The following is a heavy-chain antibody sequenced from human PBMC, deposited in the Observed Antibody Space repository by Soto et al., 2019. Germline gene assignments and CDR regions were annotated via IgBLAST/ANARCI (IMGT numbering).Heavy chain of an antibody. CDR2: LWSDGRRK. Sequence: QVQLVESGGGVVQPGRSLRLSCAASGFTFSTFGFLWVRQAPGKGLEWVAVLWSDGRRKDYADSVKGRFTTSRDESKNTLCLQMNSLRAEDTAVYYCARVLGLSPDYWGQGTLVTVSS. J-gene: IGHJ4*02. CDR3: ARVLGLSPDY. V-gene: IGHV3-33*01. CDR1: GFTFSTFG.